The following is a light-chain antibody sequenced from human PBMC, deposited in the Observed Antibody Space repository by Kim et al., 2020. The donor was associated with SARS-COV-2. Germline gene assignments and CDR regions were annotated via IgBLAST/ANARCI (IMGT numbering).Light chain of an antibody. CDR1: QSVSSN. CDR2: GAS. V-gene: IGKV3-15*01. Sequence: EIVMTQSPATLSVSPGERAPLSCRASQSVSSNLAWYQQKPGQAPRLLIYGASTRATGIPARFSGSGSGTEFTLTISSLQSEDFAVYYCQQYNNWPQAFGGGTKVDIK. CDR3: QQYNNWPQA. J-gene: IGKJ4*01.